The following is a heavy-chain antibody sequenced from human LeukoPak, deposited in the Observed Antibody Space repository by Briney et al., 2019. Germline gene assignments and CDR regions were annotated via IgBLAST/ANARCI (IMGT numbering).Heavy chain of an antibody. Sequence: ASVKVSCKASGGTFSSYAISWVRQAPGQGLEWMGGIIPIFGTANYAQKFQGRVTITADEPTSTAYMELSSLRSEDTAVYYCARGPLNVYSSSWSRGWFDPWGQGTLVTVSS. D-gene: IGHD6-13*01. CDR2: IIPIFGTA. CDR1: GGTFSSYA. CDR3: ARGPLNVYSSSWSRGWFDP. J-gene: IGHJ5*02. V-gene: IGHV1-69*13.